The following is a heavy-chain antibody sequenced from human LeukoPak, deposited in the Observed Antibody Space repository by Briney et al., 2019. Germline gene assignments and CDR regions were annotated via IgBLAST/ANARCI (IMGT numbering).Heavy chain of an antibody. Sequence: AGGSLRLSCAASGFTVSSNYMSWVRQAPGKGLEWVSAMSGIGGNTYYADSVKGRFTISRDNSKNTLYLQMNSLRAEDTAVYYCAKRGVVIRVILVGFHKEAYYFDSWGQGALVTVSS. CDR2: MSGIGGNT. V-gene: IGHV3-23*01. J-gene: IGHJ4*02. CDR3: AKRGVVIRVILVGFHKEAYYFDS. CDR1: GFTVSSNY. D-gene: IGHD3-22*01.